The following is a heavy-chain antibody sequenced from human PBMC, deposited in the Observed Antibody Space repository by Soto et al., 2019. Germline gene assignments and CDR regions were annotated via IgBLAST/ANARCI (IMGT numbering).Heavy chain of an antibody. J-gene: IGHJ6*02. Sequence: PSVKVSCKASGYTFTSYGISWVRQAPGQGLEWMGWISAYNGNTNYAQKLQGRVTMTTDTSTSTAYMELRSLRSDDTAVYYCAREHITQHYYGMDVWGQGTTVTVSS. D-gene: IGHD2-21*01. CDR1: GYTFTSYG. CDR2: ISAYNGNT. CDR3: AREHITQHYYGMDV. V-gene: IGHV1-18*04.